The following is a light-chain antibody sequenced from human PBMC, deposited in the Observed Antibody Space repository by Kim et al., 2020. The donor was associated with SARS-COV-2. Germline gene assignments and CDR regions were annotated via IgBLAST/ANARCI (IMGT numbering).Light chain of an antibody. CDR2: QDS. CDR3: QAWDSSTL. Sequence: VSLSPGQTASMTCSGDKLGDKYACWYQQKPGQSPVLVIYQDSKRPSGIPERFSGSNSGNTATLTISGTQAMDEADYYCQAWDSSTLFGGGTQLTVL. J-gene: IGLJ2*01. CDR1: KLGDKY. V-gene: IGLV3-1*01.